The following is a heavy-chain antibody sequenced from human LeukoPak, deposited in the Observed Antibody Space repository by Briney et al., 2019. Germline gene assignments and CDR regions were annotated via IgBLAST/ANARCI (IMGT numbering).Heavy chain of an antibody. CDR2: INSDGSST. CDR3: ARVWVASIDY. J-gene: IGHJ4*02. V-gene: IGHV3-74*01. Sequence: GGSLRLSCAASGFTFSTYSMNWVRQAPGKGLVWVSRINSDGSSTSYADSVKGRFTISRDNAKNTLYLQMNSLRAEDTAVYYCARVWVASIDYWGQGTLVTVSS. D-gene: IGHD2-15*01. CDR1: GFTFSTYS.